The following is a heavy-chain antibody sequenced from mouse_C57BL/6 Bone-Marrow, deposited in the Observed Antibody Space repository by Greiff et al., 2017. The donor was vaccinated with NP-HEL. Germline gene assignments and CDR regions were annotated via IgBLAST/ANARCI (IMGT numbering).Heavy chain of an antibody. CDR1: GFNITDYY. J-gene: IGHJ4*01. D-gene: IGHD1-1*01. Sequence: VQLKESGAELVKPGASVKLSCTASGFNITDYYMHWVKQRTEQGLEWIGRIDPEDGETKYAPKFQGKATITADTSSNTAYLQLSSLTSEDTAVYYCASGVDYAMDYWGQGTSVTVSS. CDR3: ASGVDYAMDY. V-gene: IGHV14-2*01. CDR2: IDPEDGET.